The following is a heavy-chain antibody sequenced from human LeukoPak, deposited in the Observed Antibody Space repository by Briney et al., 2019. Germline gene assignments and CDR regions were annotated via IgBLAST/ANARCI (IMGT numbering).Heavy chain of an antibody. CDR1: GGSISSYY. Sequence: SETLSLTCTVSGGSISSYYWSWLRQPPGKGLEWIGYIYYSGSTNYNPSLKSRVTISVDTSKNQFSLKLSSVTAADTAVYYCVSYCSGGSCTEHDYWGQGTLVTVSS. J-gene: IGHJ4*02. D-gene: IGHD2-15*01. CDR2: IYYSGST. CDR3: VSYCSGGSCTEHDY. V-gene: IGHV4-59*01.